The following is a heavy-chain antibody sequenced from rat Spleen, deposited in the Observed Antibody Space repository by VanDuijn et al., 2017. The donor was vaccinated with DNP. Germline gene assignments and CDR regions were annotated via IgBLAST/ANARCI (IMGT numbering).Heavy chain of an antibody. CDR1: GFSFNDYN. V-gene: IGHV5S10*01. CDR3: ATSLTGRA. D-gene: IGHD5-1*01. Sequence: EVQLVESGGGFVQPGRSVKVSCVASGFSFNDYNMAWVRQAPKKGLEWVATIIYDGTRTYYRDSVKGRFTISRDNAASTLYLQMDSLRSEDTATYYCATSLTGRAWGQGVMVTVSS. CDR2: IIYDGTRT. J-gene: IGHJ2*01.